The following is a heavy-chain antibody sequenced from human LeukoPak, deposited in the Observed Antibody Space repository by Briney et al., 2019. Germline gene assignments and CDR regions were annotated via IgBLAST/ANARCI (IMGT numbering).Heavy chain of an antibody. V-gene: IGHV4-34*01. CDR3: ARPEHILRFLEWPSAFDI. J-gene: IGHJ3*02. CDR1: GGSISSYY. CDR2: INHSGSP. Sequence: SETLSLTCTVSGGSISSYYWSWIRQPPGKGLEWIGEINHSGSPNYNPSLKSRVTISVDTSKNQFSLKLSSVTAADTAVYYCARPEHILRFLEWPSAFDIWGQGTMVTVSS. D-gene: IGHD3-3*01.